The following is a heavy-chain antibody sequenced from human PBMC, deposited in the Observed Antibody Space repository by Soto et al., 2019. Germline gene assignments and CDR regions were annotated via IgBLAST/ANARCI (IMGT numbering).Heavy chain of an antibody. D-gene: IGHD3-10*01. V-gene: IGHV3-33*01. CDR2: IWYDGSQK. CDR1: GFTFSDHG. J-gene: IGHJ6*02. CDR3: ARVRSSALSGMDA. Sequence: QVQLVESGGGVVQPGRSLRLSCAASGFTFSDHGMHWVRQAPGKGLEWVAFIWYDGSQKYYGESVKGRFTISRDNAKNTLYLPMNSLRVEDTDVYNCARVRSSALSGMDAWGQGTTVTVSS.